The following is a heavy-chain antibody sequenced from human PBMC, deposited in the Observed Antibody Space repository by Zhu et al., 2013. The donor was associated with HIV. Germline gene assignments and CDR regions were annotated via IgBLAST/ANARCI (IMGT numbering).Heavy chain of an antibody. Sequence: QVQLVQSGAEVKKPGSSVKVSCKASGGTFSSYAISWVRQAPGQGLEWMGGIIPIFGTANYAQKFQGRVTITADKSTSTAYMELSSLRSEDTAVYYCAREVPPGWFGELSPLYYYGMDVWGQGTTVTVSS. CDR2: IIPIFGTA. V-gene: IGHV1-69*06. J-gene: IGHJ6*02. CDR3: AREVPPGWFGELSPLYYYGMDV. CDR1: GGTFSSYA. D-gene: IGHD3-10*01.